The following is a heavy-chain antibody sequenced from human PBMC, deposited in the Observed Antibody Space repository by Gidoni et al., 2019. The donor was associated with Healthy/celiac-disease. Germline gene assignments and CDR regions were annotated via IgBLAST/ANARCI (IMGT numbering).Heavy chain of an antibody. D-gene: IGHD4-17*01. Sequence: QVQLQESGPGLVKPSQTLFLTCTVSGGSISSGGYYWTWIRQHPGKGLEWIGYISYSGSTYYNPSLKSRVTISVDTSKNQFSLNLRSVTAADTAVYYCAREDPMVTTVFDYWGQGTLVTVSS. CDR2: ISYSGST. CDR1: GGSISSGGYY. CDR3: AREDPMVTTVFDY. J-gene: IGHJ4*02. V-gene: IGHV4-31*03.